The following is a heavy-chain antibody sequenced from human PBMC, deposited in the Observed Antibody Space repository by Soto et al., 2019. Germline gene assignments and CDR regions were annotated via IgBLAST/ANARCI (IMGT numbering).Heavy chain of an antibody. J-gene: IGHJ4*02. CDR2: IIPIFVTA. CDR3: AREGDDFGGGDY. CDR1: GGTFNNYA. Sequence: QVHLVQSGAEVKKPGSSVKVSCQASGGTFNNYAMNWIRQAPGQGLVWMGAIIPIFVTANYAQKFQGRVTITADESTRTTYMTLSSLRSEDTAMYYCAREGDDFGGGDYWGQGTLVTVSS. D-gene: IGHD4-17*01. V-gene: IGHV1-69*12.